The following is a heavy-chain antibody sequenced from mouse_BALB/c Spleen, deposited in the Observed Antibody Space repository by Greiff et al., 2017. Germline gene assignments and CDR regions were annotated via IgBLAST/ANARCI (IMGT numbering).Heavy chain of an antibody. V-gene: IGHV2-9*02. Sequence: QVHVKQSGPGLVAPSQSLSITCTVSGFSLTSYGVHWVRQPPGKGLEWLGVIWAGGSTNYNSALMSRLSISKDNSKSQVFLKMNSLQTDDTAMYYCAIYYRSFAYWGQGTLVTVSA. CDR3: AIYYRSFAY. CDR1: GFSLTSYG. CDR2: IWAGGST. J-gene: IGHJ3*01. D-gene: IGHD2-14*01.